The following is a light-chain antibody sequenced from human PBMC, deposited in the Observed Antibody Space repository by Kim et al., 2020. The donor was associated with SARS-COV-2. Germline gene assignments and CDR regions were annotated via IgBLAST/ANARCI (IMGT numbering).Light chain of an antibody. CDR2: LSSDGSH. Sequence: LGASVKLTCTLSSGHSSYALAWHQQQPERGPRYLMKLSSDGSHCKGDGIPDRFSGSSSGAERYLTISSLQSEDEADYYCQTWGTGVFGGGTQLTVL. J-gene: IGLJ3*02. CDR1: SGHSSYA. CDR3: QTWGTGV. V-gene: IGLV4-69*01.